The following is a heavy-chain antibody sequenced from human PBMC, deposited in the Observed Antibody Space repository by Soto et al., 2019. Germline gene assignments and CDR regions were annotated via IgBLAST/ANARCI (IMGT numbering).Heavy chain of an antibody. CDR2: IYYSGST. CDR3: ARTQLGREWNYFDY. Sequence: SETLSLTCTVSGGSISSYYWSWIRQPPGKGLEWIGYIYYSGSTNYNPSLKSRVTISVDTSKNQFSLKLSSVTAADTAVYYCARTQLGREWNYFDYWGQGTLVTVPQ. D-gene: IGHD6-6*01. J-gene: IGHJ4*02. CDR1: GGSISSYY. V-gene: IGHV4-59*01.